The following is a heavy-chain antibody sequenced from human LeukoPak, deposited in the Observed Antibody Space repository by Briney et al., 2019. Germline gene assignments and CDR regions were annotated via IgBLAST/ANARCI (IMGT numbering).Heavy chain of an antibody. CDR3: ARAEMPSVAGEDWFDP. V-gene: IGHV5-10-1*01. CDR2: IGPDDSYT. J-gene: IGHJ5*02. Sequence: GESLKISCKGSGYSFTSYWIGWVRQMPGKGLEWMGRIGPDDSYTSYSPSFQGRVSISVDKSISTAYLQWSSLKASDTAIYYCARAEMPSVAGEDWFDPWGQGTLVTVSS. CDR1: GYSFTSYW. D-gene: IGHD3-10*01.